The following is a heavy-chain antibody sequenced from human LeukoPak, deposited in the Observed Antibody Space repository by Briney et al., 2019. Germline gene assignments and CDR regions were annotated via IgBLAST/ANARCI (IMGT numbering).Heavy chain of an antibody. CDR2: ISSNTGTT. V-gene: IGHV3-48*01. J-gene: IGHJ6*03. CDR1: GFIFSTYS. Sequence: PGGSLRLSXAASGFIFSTYSMNWVGQAPGKGLEWVSYISSNTGTTYYADSVKGRFTMSRDNAKKSLYLQMNSLRAEDTGIYYCATCTSCSSSCYYCHMDVWGKGTTVTVSS. CDR3: ATCTSCSSSCYYCHMDV. D-gene: IGHD2-15*01.